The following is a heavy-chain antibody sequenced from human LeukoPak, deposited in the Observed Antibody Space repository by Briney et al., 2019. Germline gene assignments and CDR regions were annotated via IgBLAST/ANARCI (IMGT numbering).Heavy chain of an antibody. D-gene: IGHD5-12*01. J-gene: IGHJ4*02. Sequence: SETLSLTCAVSGYSISSGYYWAWIRQPPGKGLEWIGSIYHSGSTYYKPSLKSRVTISVDTSKNQFSLKVSSVTAADTAVYYCARHGGHSGFDPYDYWGQGTLVTVSS. CDR2: IYHSGST. CDR3: ARHGGHSGFDPYDY. CDR1: GYSISSGYY. V-gene: IGHV4-38-2*01.